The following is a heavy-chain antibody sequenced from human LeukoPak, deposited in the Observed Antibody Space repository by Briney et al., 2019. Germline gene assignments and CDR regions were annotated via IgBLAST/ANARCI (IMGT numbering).Heavy chain of an antibody. Sequence: PGGSLRLSCAASGLTASTNYMSWVRQAPGKGLEWVSLIYSGGGTYYADSVKGRFTISRDNSRNTLSLQMNSLRVDDTAVYYCARGFRSVTTWGYFDYWGQGALVTVSS. CDR3: ARGFRSVTTWGYFDY. J-gene: IGHJ4*02. CDR1: GLTASTNY. V-gene: IGHV3-66*01. CDR2: IYSGGGT. D-gene: IGHD4-17*01.